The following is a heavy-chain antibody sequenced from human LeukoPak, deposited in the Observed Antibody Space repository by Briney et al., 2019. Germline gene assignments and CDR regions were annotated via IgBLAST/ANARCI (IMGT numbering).Heavy chain of an antibody. CDR1: GGSISGYY. CDR3: ARVGYCSSTSCYEFDP. CDR2: ISSSGSTI. D-gene: IGHD2-2*01. J-gene: IGHJ5*02. Sequence: LSLTCTVSGGSISGYYWSWIRQAPGKGLGWVSYISSSGSTIYYADSVKGRFTIPRDNAKNSLYLQMNSLRAEDTAVYYCARVGYCSSTSCYEFDPWGQGTLVTVSS. V-gene: IGHV3-11*01.